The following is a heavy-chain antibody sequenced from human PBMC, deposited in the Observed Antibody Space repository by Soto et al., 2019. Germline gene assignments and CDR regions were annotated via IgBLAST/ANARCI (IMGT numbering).Heavy chain of an antibody. CDR2: IIPIFGPA. D-gene: IGHD2-2*01. V-gene: IGHV1-69*12. CDR3: ARSLDQTSYSYYYGMDV. Sequence: QVQLVQSGAEVKKPGSSVKVSCKASGGAFNTYAIIWVRQAPGQGLEWMGGIIPIFGPANYTQKFQGRVTITADESTSTAYMELSTLRSEDTAVYYCARSLDQTSYSYYYGMDVW. J-gene: IGHJ6*01. CDR1: GGAFNTYA.